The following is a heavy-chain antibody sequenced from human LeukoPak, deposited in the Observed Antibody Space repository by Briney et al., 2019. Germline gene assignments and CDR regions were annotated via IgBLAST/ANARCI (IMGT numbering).Heavy chain of an antibody. J-gene: IGHJ5*02. V-gene: IGHV4-39*01. CDR3: ARRGYYDSSGYPNWFDP. D-gene: IGHD3-22*01. CDR2: IYYSGST. Sequence: SESLSLTCTVSAGSISTSCYYWGWIRQPPGKGLESIGSIYYSGSTYYDPSLKSRVTTSVDTSKNQVSLKLSSVTAADTAVYYCARRGYYDSSGYPNWFDPWGQGTLVTVSS. CDR1: AGSISTSCYY.